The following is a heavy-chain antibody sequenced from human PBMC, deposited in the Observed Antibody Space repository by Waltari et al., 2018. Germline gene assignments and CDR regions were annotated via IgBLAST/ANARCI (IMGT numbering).Heavy chain of an antibody. CDR1: GGSISSSSYY. J-gene: IGHJ6*03. D-gene: IGHD5-12*01. CDR2: IYYSGST. V-gene: IGHV4-39*01. Sequence: QLQLQESGPGLVKPSETLSLTCTVSGGSISSSSYYWGWIRQPPGKGLEWIGSIYYSGSTYYNPSLKSRVTISVDTAKNQFSLKLSSVTAADTAVYYCARCGGATMPRAYYYYYYYMDVWGKGTTVTVSS. CDR3: ARCGGATMPRAYYYYYYYMDV.